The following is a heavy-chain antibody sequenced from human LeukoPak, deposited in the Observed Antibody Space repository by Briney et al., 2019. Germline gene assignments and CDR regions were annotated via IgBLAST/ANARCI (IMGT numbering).Heavy chain of an antibody. CDR2: INPNSGGT. Sequence: GASVKVSCKASGYTFTGYYMHWVRQAPVQGLEWMGWINPNSGGTNYAQKFQGWVTMTRDTSISTAYMELSRLRSDDTAVYYCARGPTDYYDSSAERRGFDYWGQGTLVTVSS. D-gene: IGHD3-22*01. J-gene: IGHJ4*02. CDR3: ARGPTDYYDSSAERRGFDY. CDR1: GYTFTGYY. V-gene: IGHV1-2*04.